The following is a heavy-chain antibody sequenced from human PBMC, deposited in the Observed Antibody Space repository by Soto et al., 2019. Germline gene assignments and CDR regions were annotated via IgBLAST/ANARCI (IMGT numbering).Heavy chain of an antibody. D-gene: IGHD3-22*01. V-gene: IGHV3-9*01. CDR2: ITWNSRVL. CDR1: GLNFDDFA. CDR3: GRYYDTSNRPYFYH. Sequence: GGSLSLSCVGTGLNFDDFAMHWVRQAPGKGLEWVSGITWNSRVLAYVDSVKGRFTISRDNARNSLYLQMDSLRDEDTAVYYCGRYYDTSNRPYFYHWGQGTLVTVSS. J-gene: IGHJ4*02.